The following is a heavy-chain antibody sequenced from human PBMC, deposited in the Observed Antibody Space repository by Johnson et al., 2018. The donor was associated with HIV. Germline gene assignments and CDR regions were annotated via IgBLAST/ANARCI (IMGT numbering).Heavy chain of an antibody. CDR2: ISYDGSST. V-gene: IGHV3-30*14. D-gene: IGHD5-18*01. J-gene: IGHJ3*02. Sequence: QVQLVESGGGVVQPGRSLRLSCAASGFTFSSYPMHWVRQAPGKGLQWVAVISYDGSSTSYADSVKGRFTISRDNAKNSLFLQMNSLRVEDTAVYYCARDGRDMVTRGAFDIWGQGTVVTVSS. CDR3: ARDGRDMVTRGAFDI. CDR1: GFTFSSYP.